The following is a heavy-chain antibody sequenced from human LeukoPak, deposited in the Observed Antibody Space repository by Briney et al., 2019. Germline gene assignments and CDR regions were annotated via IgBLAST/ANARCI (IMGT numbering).Heavy chain of an antibody. CDR3: AKDPEYGANFPEYFQH. D-gene: IGHD4-23*01. J-gene: IGHJ1*01. CDR1: GFDFSGYA. Sequence: GGSLRLSCAVSGFDFSGYAMSWVRQAPGEGLEWVSGIGSDGSTHYAESVKGRFAISRENSKSTLHLQMNSLRAEDTAVYYCAKDPEYGANFPEYFQHWGQGTLVTVSS. V-gene: IGHV3-23*01. CDR2: IGSDGST.